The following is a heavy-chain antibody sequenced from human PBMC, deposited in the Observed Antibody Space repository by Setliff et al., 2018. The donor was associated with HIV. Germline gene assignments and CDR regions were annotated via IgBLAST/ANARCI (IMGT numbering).Heavy chain of an antibody. J-gene: IGHJ6*03. CDR2: INAGNGNT. CDR1: EYTFIDYF. CDR3: ARDLLPLPSYYYYMDV. V-gene: IGHV1-3*01. Sequence: ASVKVSCKAFEYTFIDYFIHWVRQAPGQGLEWMGWINAGNGNTKYSQKFQGRVTITRDTSASTAYMELSSLRSEDTAVYYCARDLLPLPSYYYYMDVWGKGTTVTVSS. D-gene: IGHD2-2*01.